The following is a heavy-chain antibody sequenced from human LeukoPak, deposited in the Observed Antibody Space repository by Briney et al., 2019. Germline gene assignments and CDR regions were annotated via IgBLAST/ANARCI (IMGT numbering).Heavy chain of an antibody. D-gene: IGHD3-16*02. CDR3: ARHIGGGIEDMDV. CDR1: GGSIGTYY. V-gene: IGHV4-59*08. Sequence: SETLSLTCIVSGGSIGTYYWSWIRQSPGKGLEWIGYIYVTGSTRYNPYLQSRVTISVDTSRNQFFLKMSSVTAADTAVYYCARHIGGGIEDMDVWGTGTMVTVSS. J-gene: IGHJ6*03. CDR2: IYVTGST.